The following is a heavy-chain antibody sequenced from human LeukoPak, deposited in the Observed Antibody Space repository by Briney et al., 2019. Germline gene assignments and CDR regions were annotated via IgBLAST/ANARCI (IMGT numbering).Heavy chain of an antibody. Sequence: PSETLSLTCTVSGASITSDGYYWSWIRQPPGKGLEWIGSIYYSGSTYYNPSLKSRVTISVDTSKNQFSLKLSSVTAADTAVYYCASRNRFYYFDYWGQGTLVTVSS. CDR2: IYYSGST. CDR3: ASRNRFYYFDY. CDR1: GASITSDGYY. J-gene: IGHJ4*02. V-gene: IGHV4-39*01. D-gene: IGHD1-14*01.